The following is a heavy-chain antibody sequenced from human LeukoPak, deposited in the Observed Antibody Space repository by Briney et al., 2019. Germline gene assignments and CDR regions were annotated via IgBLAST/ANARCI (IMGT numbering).Heavy chain of an antibody. D-gene: IGHD1-26*01. Sequence: SETLSLTCAVYGGSFSGYYWSWIRQPPGKGLEWIGEINHSGSTNYNPSLKSRVTISIDTSKNQFSLKLSSVTAADTAVYYCARGGRSGATKTWGQGTLVTVSS. J-gene: IGHJ5*02. CDR3: ARGGRSGATKT. CDR1: GGSFSGYY. CDR2: INHSGST. V-gene: IGHV4-34*01.